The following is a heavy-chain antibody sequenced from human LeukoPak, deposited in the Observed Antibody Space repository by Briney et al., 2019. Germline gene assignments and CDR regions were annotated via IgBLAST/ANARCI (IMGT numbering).Heavy chain of an antibody. D-gene: IGHD3-10*01. CDR2: ISSSSSYI. V-gene: IGHV3-21*01. CDR1: GFTFSSYS. Sequence: PGGSLRLSCAASGFTFSSYSMNWVRQAPGKGLEWVSSISSSSSYIYYADSVKGRFTISRDNAKNSLYLQMNSLRVEDTAVYYCARVSLPYYYGSGFDYWGQGTLVTVSS. J-gene: IGHJ4*02. CDR3: ARVSLPYYYGSGFDY.